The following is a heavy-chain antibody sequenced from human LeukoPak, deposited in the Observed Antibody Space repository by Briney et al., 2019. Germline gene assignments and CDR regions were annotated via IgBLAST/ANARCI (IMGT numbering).Heavy chain of an antibody. V-gene: IGHV1-2*02. D-gene: IGHD6-13*01. CDR2: INPKSGGT. J-gene: IGHJ3*02. Sequence: VASVKASCKASGNTFSGYYMHWVRQAPGQGLEWMGWINPKSGGTNYAQKFQGRVTMTRDTSISTAYMELSRLRSDDTAVYYCARGGAYSSSWYMVDASDIWGQGTMVTVSS. CDR3: ARGGAYSSSWYMVDASDI. CDR1: GNTFSGYY.